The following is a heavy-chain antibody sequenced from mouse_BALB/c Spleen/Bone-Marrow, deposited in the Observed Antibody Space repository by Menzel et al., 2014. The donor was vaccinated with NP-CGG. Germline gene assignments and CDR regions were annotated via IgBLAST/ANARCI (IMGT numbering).Heavy chain of an antibody. D-gene: IGHD1-1*01. V-gene: IGHV14-3*02. CDR2: IDPANGNT. J-gene: IGHJ3*01. Sequence: DVKLQESGAGLVKPGASVKLSCTASGFNIKDTYMHWVKQRPEQGLEWIGRIDPANGNTKYDPKFQGKATITADTSSNTAYLQLSSLTSEDTAVYYCASYYYGSSLFAYWGQGTLVTVSA. CDR3: ASYYYGSSLFAY. CDR1: GFNIKDTY.